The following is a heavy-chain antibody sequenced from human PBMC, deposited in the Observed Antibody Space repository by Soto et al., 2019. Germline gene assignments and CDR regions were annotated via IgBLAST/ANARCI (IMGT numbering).Heavy chain of an antibody. CDR2: INAGNGNT. J-gene: IGHJ4*02. V-gene: IGHV1-3*01. Sequence: ASVKVSCKASGYTFTSYYMHWVRQAPGQRLEWMGWINAGNGNTKYSQKFQGRVTITRDTSASTAYMELSSLRSEDTAVYYCARAPTYYYDSSGYPIGDYWGQGTLVTVSS. CDR1: GYTFTSYY. CDR3: ARAPTYYYDSSGYPIGDY. D-gene: IGHD3-22*01.